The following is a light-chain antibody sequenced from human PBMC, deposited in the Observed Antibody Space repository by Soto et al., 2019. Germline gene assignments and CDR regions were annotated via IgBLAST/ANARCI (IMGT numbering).Light chain of an antibody. V-gene: IGKV3D-20*02. Sequence: EILLTQSPGTLSLSPGERATLSCRASQSVSSSYLAWYQQKPRQAPRLLIYDASNRANGIPARFSGSGSGTDFTLTISSLEPEDFAFYYCQQRSNWHPITFGQGTRLEIK. J-gene: IGKJ5*01. CDR3: QQRSNWHPIT. CDR1: QSVSSSY. CDR2: DAS.